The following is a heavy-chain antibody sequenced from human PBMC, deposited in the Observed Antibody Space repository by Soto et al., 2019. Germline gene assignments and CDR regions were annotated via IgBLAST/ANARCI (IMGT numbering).Heavy chain of an antibody. CDR3: VPGFAELFSPFDP. D-gene: IGHD3-10*01. J-gene: IGHJ5*02. CDR2: ISYDGSNK. CDR1: GFTFSSYG. V-gene: IGHV3-30*03. Sequence: QVQLVESGGGVVQPGRSLRLSCAASGFTFSSYGMHWIRQAPGKGLEWVAVISYDGSNKYYADSVKGRFTISRDNSKNTLYLQMNSLRAEDTAVYYCVPGFAELFSPFDPWGQGTLVTVSS.